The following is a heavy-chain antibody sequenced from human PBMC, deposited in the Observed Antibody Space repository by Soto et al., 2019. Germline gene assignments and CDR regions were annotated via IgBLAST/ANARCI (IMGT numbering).Heavy chain of an antibody. D-gene: IGHD2-2*01. Sequence: SVKVSCKASGGTFSSYTISWVRQAPGQGLEWMGRIIPILGIANYAQKFQGRVTITADQSTSTAYMELSSLRSEDTAVYYCARDSFSTPLHDDIWGQGTMVTLSS. CDR3: ARDSFSTPLHDDI. J-gene: IGHJ3*02. CDR2: IIPILGIA. V-gene: IGHV1-69*04. CDR1: GGTFSSYT.